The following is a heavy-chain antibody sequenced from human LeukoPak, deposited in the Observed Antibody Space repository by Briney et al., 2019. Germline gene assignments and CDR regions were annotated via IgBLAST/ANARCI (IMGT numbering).Heavy chain of an antibody. Sequence: GGSLRLSCAASGFTVSSNYMSWVRQAPGKGLEWVANIKKDGSEKYYVDSVKGRFTISRDNAKTSLYLQMNSLRAEDTAVYYCARDLSGVTGYTYGRGIDYWGQGTLVTVSS. D-gene: IGHD5-18*01. CDR1: GFTVSSNY. J-gene: IGHJ4*02. CDR3: ARDLSGVTGYTYGRGIDY. CDR2: IKKDGSEK. V-gene: IGHV3-7*01.